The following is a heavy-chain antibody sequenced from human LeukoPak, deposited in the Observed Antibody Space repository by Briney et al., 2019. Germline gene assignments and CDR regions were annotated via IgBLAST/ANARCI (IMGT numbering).Heavy chain of an antibody. V-gene: IGHV3-23*01. J-gene: IGHJ4*02. D-gene: IGHD3-3*01. CDR3: ATSPKTYYDFWSGYIDY. CDR2: ISGSGGST. Sequence: GASVKVSCKASGGTFSSYAMSWVRQAPGKGLEWVSAISGSGGSTYYADSVKGRFTISRDNSKNTLYLQMNSLRAEDTAVYYCATSPKTYYDFWSGYIDYWGQGTLVTVSS. CDR1: GGTFSSYA.